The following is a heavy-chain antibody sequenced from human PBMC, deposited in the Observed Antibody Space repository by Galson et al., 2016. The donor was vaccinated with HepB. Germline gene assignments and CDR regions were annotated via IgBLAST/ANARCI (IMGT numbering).Heavy chain of an antibody. Sequence: SLRLSCAASGFTFSNFGMHWVRQAPGKGLEWVAVISYDGSNEYYADSVKGRFTISRDSSENTVNLQMNSLRAEDTAVYYCAGDPGLPNGMDIWGQGTTVTVSS. V-gene: IGHV3-30*03. CDR3: AGDPGLPNGMDI. J-gene: IGHJ6*02. D-gene: IGHD3-10*01. CDR2: ISYDGSNE. CDR1: GFTFSNFG.